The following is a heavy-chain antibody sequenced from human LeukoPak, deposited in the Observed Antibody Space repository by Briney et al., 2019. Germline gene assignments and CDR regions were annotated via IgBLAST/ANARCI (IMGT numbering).Heavy chain of an antibody. J-gene: IGHJ3*02. CDR3: VRAKDYRGAFDI. V-gene: IGHV3-21*01. CDR1: GFTFSSYS. CDR2: ISGSSDYI. D-gene: IGHD4-11*01. Sequence: PGGSLRLSCAASGFTFSSYSMNWVRPAPGKGLEWVSSISGSSDYIYYADSVKGRFTISRDNTKNTLSLQMNSLRAEDTAVYYCVRAKDYRGAFDIWGQGTMVTVSS.